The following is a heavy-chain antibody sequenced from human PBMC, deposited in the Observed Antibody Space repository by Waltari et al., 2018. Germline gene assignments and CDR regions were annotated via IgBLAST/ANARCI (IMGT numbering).Heavy chain of an antibody. V-gene: IGHV6-1*01. CDR2: TYYRAKWYN. CDR1: GDSVPTNIPA. Sequence: QVQLQQSGPGLVTPSQTLSLTCAISGDSVPTNIPAWNWFRQSPSRGLEWLGRTYYRAKWYNDYAVSVKSRITINPDTSKNQFSLQLNSVTPEDTAVYYCARGLPIAADDYWGQGTLVTVSS. CDR3: ARGLPIAADDY. D-gene: IGHD6-6*01. J-gene: IGHJ4*02.